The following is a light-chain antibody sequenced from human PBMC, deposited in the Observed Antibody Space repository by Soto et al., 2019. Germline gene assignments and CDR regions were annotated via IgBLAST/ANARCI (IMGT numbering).Light chain of an antibody. V-gene: IGKV3-20*01. CDR3: RQYESSPTT. Sequence: EIVLTQSPGTLSLSPGERATLSCRVSRSVSSTYLAWYQQKPGQAPRLLIYGASSRATGIPDRFSGSGSGTDFTLTISRLEPEDFAVYYCRQYESSPTTFGAGTKVEIK. CDR2: GAS. J-gene: IGKJ4*01. CDR1: RSVSSTY.